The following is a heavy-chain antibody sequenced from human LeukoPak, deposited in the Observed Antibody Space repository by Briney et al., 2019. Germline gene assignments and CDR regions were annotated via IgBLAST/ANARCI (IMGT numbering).Heavy chain of an antibody. D-gene: IGHD5-12*01. J-gene: IGHJ4*02. Sequence: GRSLRLSCAASGFTFDDYAMHWVRQAPGKGLEWVSGISWNSGSIGYADSVKGRFTSSRDNAKNSLYLQMNSLRAEDTALYYCAKHRGYDLGLYYFDYWGQGILVTVSS. V-gene: IGHV3-9*01. CDR3: AKHRGYDLGLYYFDY. CDR1: GFTFDDYA. CDR2: ISWNSGSI.